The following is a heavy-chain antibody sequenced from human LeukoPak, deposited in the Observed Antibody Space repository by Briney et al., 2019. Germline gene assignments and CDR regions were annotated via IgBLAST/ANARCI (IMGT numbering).Heavy chain of an antibody. CDR2: INHSGST. J-gene: IGHJ6*04. CDR1: GGSFSGYY. Sequence: PSETLSLTCAVYGGSFSGYYWSWIRRPPGKGLEWIGEINHSGSTNYNPSLKRRVTISVDSSNNQFSLKLSSVTAADTAVYYCARPRGSGSPNYCMDVWGKGTTVTVSS. V-gene: IGHV4-34*01. D-gene: IGHD3-10*01. CDR3: ARPRGSGSPNYCMDV.